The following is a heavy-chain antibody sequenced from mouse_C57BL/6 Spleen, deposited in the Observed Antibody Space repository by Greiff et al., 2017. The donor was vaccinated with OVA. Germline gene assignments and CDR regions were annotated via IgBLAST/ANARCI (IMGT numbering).Heavy chain of an antibody. J-gene: IGHJ3*01. CDR3: ARGYTTDVEAY. D-gene: IGHD1-1*01. CDR2: ISSGSSTI. CDR1: GFTFSDYG. V-gene: IGHV5-17*01. Sequence: EVHLVESGGGLVKPGGSLKLSCAASGFTFSDYGMHWVRQAPEKGLEWVAYISSGSSTIYYADTVKGRFTISRDNAKNTLFLQMTSLRSEDTAMYYCARGYTTDVEAYWGQGTLVTVSA.